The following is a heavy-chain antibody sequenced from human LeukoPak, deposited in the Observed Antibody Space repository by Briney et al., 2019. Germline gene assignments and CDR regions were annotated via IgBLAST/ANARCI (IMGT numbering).Heavy chain of an antibody. V-gene: IGHV3-33*01. Sequence: GGSLRLSCAASGFTFSSYGMTWVRQAPGKGLEWLAVIWYDGSNKYYADSVKGRFTISRDNSKNTLYLQMNSLRAEDTAVYYCARYSSSSWYTFDYWGQGTLVTASS. J-gene: IGHJ4*02. CDR3: ARYSSSSWYTFDY. CDR2: IWYDGSNK. D-gene: IGHD6-13*01. CDR1: GFTFSSYG.